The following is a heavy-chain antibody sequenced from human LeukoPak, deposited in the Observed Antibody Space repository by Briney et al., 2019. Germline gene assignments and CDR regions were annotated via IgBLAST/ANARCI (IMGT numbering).Heavy chain of an antibody. J-gene: IGHJ4*02. D-gene: IGHD6-19*01. Sequence: GGSLRLSCAASGFTFSSYAMHWVRQAPGKGLEWVAVISYDGSKKYNADSVKGRFTISRDNSKNTLYLQMNSLRAEDTAVYYCARVVRSGWYYFDYWGQGTLVTVSS. CDR2: ISYDGSKK. CDR3: ARVVRSGWYYFDY. CDR1: GFTFSSYA. V-gene: IGHV3-30*14.